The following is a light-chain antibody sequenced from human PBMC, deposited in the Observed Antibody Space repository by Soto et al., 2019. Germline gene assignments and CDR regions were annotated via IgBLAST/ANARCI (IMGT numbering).Light chain of an antibody. CDR1: QSTSNF. Sequence: DIQMTQSPSSLSVSVGDRVTITCRASQSTSNFLNWYQHKPGKAPKLLIYAASSLQSGVPSRFSGSGSGTNFTLTISNLQPEDFATYYCQQSYRTPYTFGQGTKLEI. V-gene: IGKV1-39*01. J-gene: IGKJ2*01. CDR2: AAS. CDR3: QQSYRTPYT.